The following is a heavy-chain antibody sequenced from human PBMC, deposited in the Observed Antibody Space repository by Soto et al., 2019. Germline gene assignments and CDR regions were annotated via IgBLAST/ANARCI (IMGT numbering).Heavy chain of an antibody. D-gene: IGHD3-22*01. Sequence: SETLSLTCTVSGGSISSGGYYWSWIRQHPGKGLEWIGYIYYSGSTYYNPSLKSRVTISVDTSKNQFSLKLSSVTAADTAVYYCARGSYYYDSSGAHPSPPLIWGQGTMVTVSS. CDR3: ARGSYYYDSSGAHPSPPLI. CDR1: GGSISSGGYY. V-gene: IGHV4-31*03. J-gene: IGHJ3*02. CDR2: IYYSGST.